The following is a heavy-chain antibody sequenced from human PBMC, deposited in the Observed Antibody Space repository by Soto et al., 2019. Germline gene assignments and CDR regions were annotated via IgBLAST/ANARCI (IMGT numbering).Heavy chain of an antibody. CDR3: VKDDRILGRRYFDL. V-gene: IGHV3-23*01. CDR2: ISFSDGGT. Sequence: EEQLLKSGGGLIQPGGSLRLACAASGFTFSSYAMTWVRQAPGKGLEWVSSISFSDGGTYYADSVKGRLTISRDNSKNTLFLQMNSLRVEDTAVYYCVKDDRILGRRYFDLWGRGTLVTVSS. CDR1: GFTFSSYA. J-gene: IGHJ2*01. D-gene: IGHD2-15*01.